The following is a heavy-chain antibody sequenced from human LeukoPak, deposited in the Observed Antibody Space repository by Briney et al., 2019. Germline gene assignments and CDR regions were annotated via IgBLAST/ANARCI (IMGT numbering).Heavy chain of an antibody. J-gene: IGHJ1*01. CDR1: GFTFSSYA. CDR2: ISGSGGST. CDR3: ARDIAGGLGPAVAGIGYFQH. Sequence: PGGSLRLSCAASGFTFSSYAMSWVRQAPGKGLEWVSAISGSGGSTYYADSVKGRFTISRDNSKNTLYLQMNSLRAEDTAAYYCARDIAGGLGPAVAGIGYFQHWGQGTLVTASS. D-gene: IGHD6-19*01. V-gene: IGHV3-23*01.